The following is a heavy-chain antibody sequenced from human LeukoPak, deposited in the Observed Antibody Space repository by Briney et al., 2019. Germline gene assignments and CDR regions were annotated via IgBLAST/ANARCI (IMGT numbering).Heavy chain of an antibody. CDR2: SNPRSGAT. CDR3: ARRSVIVVITPTDDAFDI. Sequence: ASVKVSCKASGYTYTGFYIHLVRQVAGQGLEWMGWSNPRSGATNYAQTFQDRVTMTRDTSISTAYMQLSRLGFDDTAIYYCARRSVIVVITPTDDAFDIWGQGTMVTVS. V-gene: IGHV1-2*02. D-gene: IGHD3-22*01. J-gene: IGHJ3*02. CDR1: GYTYTGFY.